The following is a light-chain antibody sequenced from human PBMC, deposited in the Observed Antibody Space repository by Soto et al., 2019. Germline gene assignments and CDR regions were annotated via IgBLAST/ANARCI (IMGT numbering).Light chain of an antibody. Sequence: QSVLTQPPSVSGAPGQRVTISCTGSSSNIGAGYDVYWYQQLPGTAPKLLIYANSNRPSWVPDRVSGSKSGTSASLAITGLQAEDEADYYCQSYDSSLSEVVFGGGTKLTVL. CDR1: SSNIGAGYD. CDR2: ANS. V-gene: IGLV1-40*01. CDR3: QSYDSSLSEVV. J-gene: IGLJ2*01.